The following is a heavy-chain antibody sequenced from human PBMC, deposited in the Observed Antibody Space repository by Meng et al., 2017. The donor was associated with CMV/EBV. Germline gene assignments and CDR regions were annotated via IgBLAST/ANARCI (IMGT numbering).Heavy chain of an antibody. CDR2: IYYSGST. V-gene: IGHV4-39*07. CDR3: ARNPLKAHLGWELTNFDY. Sequence: SETLSLTCTVSGGSISSSSYYWGWIRQPPGKGLEWIGSIYYSGSTYYNPSLKSRVTISVDTSKNQFSLKLSSVTAADTAEYYCARNPLKAHLGWELTNFDYWGQGTLVTVSS. CDR1: GGSISSSSYY. J-gene: IGHJ4*02. D-gene: IGHD1-26*01.